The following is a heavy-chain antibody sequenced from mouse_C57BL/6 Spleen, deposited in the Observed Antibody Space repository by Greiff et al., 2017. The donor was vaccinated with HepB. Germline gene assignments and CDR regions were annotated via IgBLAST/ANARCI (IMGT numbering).Heavy chain of an antibody. CDR1: GFTFSNYW. CDR2: IRLKSDNYAT. D-gene: IGHD1-1*02. CDR3: TGIWSLLAMDY. J-gene: IGHJ4*01. Sequence: EVKLMESGGGLVQPGGSMKLSCVASGFTFSNYWMNWVRQSPEKGLEWVAQIRLKSDNYATHYAESVKGRFTISRDDSKSSVYLQMNNLRAEDTGIYYCTGIWSLLAMDYWGQGTSVTVSS. V-gene: IGHV6-3*01.